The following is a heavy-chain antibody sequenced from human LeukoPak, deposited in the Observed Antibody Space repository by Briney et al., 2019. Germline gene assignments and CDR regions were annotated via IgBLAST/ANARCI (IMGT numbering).Heavy chain of an antibody. J-gene: IGHJ5*02. CDR3: ARDQSRFDP. CDR2: IKQDGGET. Sequence: GGSLRLSCAASGFTFSDYWMSWVRQAPGEGLEWVANIKQDGGETYYVDSVKGRFTVSRDNAKSSLYLQMNSLRAEDTAVYYCARDQSRFDPWGQGTLVTVSS. CDR1: GFTFSDYW. V-gene: IGHV3-7*01.